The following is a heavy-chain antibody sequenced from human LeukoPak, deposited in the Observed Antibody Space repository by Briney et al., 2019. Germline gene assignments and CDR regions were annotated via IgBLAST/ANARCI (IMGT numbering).Heavy chain of an antibody. D-gene: IGHD3-9*01. CDR2: IHYIGST. V-gene: IGHV4-59*08. CDR1: GDSISSYY. J-gene: IGHJ4*02. Sequence: SETLSLTCTVSGDSISSYYWSWIRQPPGKGLQWIGYIHYIGSTNYNPSLKSRVTISVDTSKNQFSLKLSSVTAADTAVYYCARRQRDYDILTGYSFPYDFDSWGQGTLVTVSS. CDR3: ARRQRDYDILTGYSFPYDFDS.